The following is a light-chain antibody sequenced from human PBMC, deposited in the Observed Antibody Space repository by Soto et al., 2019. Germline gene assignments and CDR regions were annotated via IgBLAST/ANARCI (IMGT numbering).Light chain of an antibody. CDR3: QKYTSYSRT. Sequence: DIQMTQSPSTLSASVGDRVTITCRASQMISSWLAWYQQKPGKAPKLMIYKSSSLESGVPSRFSGSGSGTELPLTISSLQTDDFATYYCQKYTSYSRTFGHGTKVDIK. CDR1: QMISSW. V-gene: IGKV1-5*03. CDR2: KSS. J-gene: IGKJ3*01.